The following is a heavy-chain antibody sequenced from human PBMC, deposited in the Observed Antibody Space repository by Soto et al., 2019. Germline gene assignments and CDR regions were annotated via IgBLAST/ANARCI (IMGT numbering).Heavy chain of an antibody. Sequence: QVQLVESGGGVVQPGRSLRLSCAASGFTFSSYAMHWVRQAPGKGLEWVAVISYDGSNKYYADSVKGRFTISRDNSKNTLYLQMNSLRAEDTAVYYCARDRSGSYYPGYVDYWGQGTLVTVSS. D-gene: IGHD1-26*01. J-gene: IGHJ4*02. CDR2: ISYDGSNK. CDR1: GFTFSSYA. CDR3: ARDRSGSYYPGYVDY. V-gene: IGHV3-30-3*01.